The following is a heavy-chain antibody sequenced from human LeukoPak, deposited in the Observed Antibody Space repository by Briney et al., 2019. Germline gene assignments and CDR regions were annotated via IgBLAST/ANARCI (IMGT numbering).Heavy chain of an antibody. CDR1: GGSFSGYY. D-gene: IGHD6-19*01. J-gene: IGHJ6*02. V-gene: IGHV4-34*01. CDR2: INHSGST. Sequence: PSETLSLTCAVYGGSFSGYYWSWIRQPPGKGLEWIGEINHSGSTNCNPSLKSRVTISVDTSKNQFSLKLSSVTAADTAVYYCARGDGSGWSYYYYYGMDVWGQGTTVTVSS. CDR3: ARGDGSGWSYYYYYGMDV.